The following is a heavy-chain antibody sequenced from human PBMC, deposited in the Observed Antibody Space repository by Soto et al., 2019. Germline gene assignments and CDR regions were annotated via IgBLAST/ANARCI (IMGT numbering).Heavy chain of an antibody. CDR3: ARHVLATVTKHYYYYYYMDV. CDR1: GGSISSSSYY. J-gene: IGHJ6*03. D-gene: IGHD4-17*01. Sequence: SETLSLTCTVSGGSISSSSYYWGWIRQPPGKGLEWIGSIYYSGSTYYNPSLKSRVTISVDTSKNQFSLKLSSVTAADTAVYYCARHVLATVTKHYYYYYYMDVWGKGTTVTVSS. CDR2: IYYSGST. V-gene: IGHV4-39*01.